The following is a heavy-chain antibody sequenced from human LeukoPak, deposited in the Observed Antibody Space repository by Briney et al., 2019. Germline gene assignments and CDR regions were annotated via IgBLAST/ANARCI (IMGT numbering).Heavy chain of an antibody. CDR2: IYYSGST. V-gene: IGHV4-31*03. J-gene: IGHJ4*02. Sequence: SETLSLTCTVSGGSIRSSYYYWSWIRQHPGKGLEWIGYIYYSGSTYYNPSLKSRVTISVDTSKNQFSLKLSSVTAADTAVYYCARFTHTGRAFDYWGQGTLVTVSS. CDR3: ARFTHTGRAFDY. D-gene: IGHD4-17*01. CDR1: GGSIRSSYYY.